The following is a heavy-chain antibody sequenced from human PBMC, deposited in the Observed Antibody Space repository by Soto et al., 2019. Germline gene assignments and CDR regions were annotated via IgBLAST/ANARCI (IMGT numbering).Heavy chain of an antibody. J-gene: IGHJ4*02. V-gene: IGHV1-69*16. Sequence: LVQSGAEVKQPGSSVKVSCKASGGTLTTSTLTWVRQAPAQGLEWMGGIIPILGKESYGQKLQGRVTITADESTSTAYMELTSLKSEDTAVYYCASANRGYSYGFDSWGQGTLVTVSS. CDR2: IIPILGKE. CDR3: ASANRGYSYGFDS. D-gene: IGHD5-18*01. CDR1: GGTLTTST.